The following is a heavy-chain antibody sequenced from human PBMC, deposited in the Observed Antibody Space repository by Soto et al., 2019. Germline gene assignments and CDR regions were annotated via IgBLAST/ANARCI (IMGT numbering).Heavy chain of an antibody. D-gene: IGHD2-2*01. CDR1: GYIFTDYY. J-gene: IGHJ3*02. CDR2: LIPIFGTA. Sequence: GASVKVSCKASGYIFTDYYIPWVRQAPGQGLEWMVGLIPIFGTANYAQKFQGRVTITADESTSTAYMELRSLRSDDTAVYYCAISGRYCSSTRCYGAFDIWGQGTMVTVSS. CDR3: AISGRYCSSTRCYGAFDI. V-gene: IGHV1-69*13.